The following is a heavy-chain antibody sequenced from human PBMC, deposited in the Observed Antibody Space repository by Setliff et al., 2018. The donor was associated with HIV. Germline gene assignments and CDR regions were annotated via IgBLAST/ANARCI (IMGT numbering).Heavy chain of an antibody. Sequence: KASETLSLTCAVYGGSFSDYSWNWIRQPPGKGLEWMGEINHSGSTSYNPSLKSRVTISLDTSQNHFSLKLTSVTAADTAVYYCARVRLGYNDLTPPRHTHALGYWGRGSLVTVSS. CDR2: INHSGST. D-gene: IGHD6-25*01. V-gene: IGHV4-34*01. CDR1: GGSFSDYS. J-gene: IGHJ4*02. CDR3: ARVRLGYNDLTPPRHTHALGY.